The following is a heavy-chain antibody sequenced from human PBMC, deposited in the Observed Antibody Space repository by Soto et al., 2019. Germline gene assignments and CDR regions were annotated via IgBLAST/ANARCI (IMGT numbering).Heavy chain of an antibody. V-gene: IGHV4-59*01. CDR2: IYYSGST. J-gene: IGHJ4*02. D-gene: IGHD5-18*01. CDR3: ARDSSRGSSYSDY. Sequence: SETLSLTCTVSGGSISSYYWSWIRQPPGKGLEWIGYIYYSGSTNYNPSLKSRVTISVDTSKNQFSLKLSSVTAADTAVYYCARDSSRGSSYSDYWGPATLVTVSS. CDR1: GGSISSYY.